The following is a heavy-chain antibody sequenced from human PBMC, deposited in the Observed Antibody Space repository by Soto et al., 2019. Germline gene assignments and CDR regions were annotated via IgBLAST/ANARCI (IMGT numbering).Heavy chain of an antibody. CDR1: GYTFTSYG. V-gene: IGHV1-18*01. D-gene: IGHD6-19*01. J-gene: IGHJ1*01. CDR2: ISAYNGNT. CDR3: ARDQTSVAEAEYFQH. Sequence: ASVKVSCKASGYTFTSYGISWVRQAPGQGLEWMGWISAYNGNTNYAQKLQGRVTMTTDTSTSTAYMELRSLRSDDTAVHYCARDQTSVAEAEYFQHWGQGTLVTVSS.